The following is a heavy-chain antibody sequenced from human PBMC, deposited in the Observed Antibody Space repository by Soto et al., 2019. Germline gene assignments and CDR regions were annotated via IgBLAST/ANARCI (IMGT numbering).Heavy chain of an antibody. J-gene: IGHJ4*02. CDR1: GFTFSSYA. CDR2: ITGGGSTT. CDR3: AKEMSSTSCLTFDY. D-gene: IGHD2-2*01. V-gene: IGHV3-23*01. Sequence: EVQLLESGGGLLQPGGSLRLSCAASGFTFSSYALNWVRQAPGKGLEWVSGITGGGSTTFYAGSVKGRFTISRDNSRNTVYLQMNSVRAEDTAVYYCAKEMSSTSCLTFDYWCQGTLVTVSS.